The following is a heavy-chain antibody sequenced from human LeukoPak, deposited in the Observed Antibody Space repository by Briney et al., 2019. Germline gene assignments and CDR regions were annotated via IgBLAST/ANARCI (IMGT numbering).Heavy chain of an antibody. CDR2: MNPNSGNT. Sequence: ASVKVSCKASGYTFTSYDINWVRQAPGQGLEWMGWMNPNSGNTGYAQKFQGRVTMTRNTSISTAYMELSSLRSEDTAVYYCARAAVVSGTYYDYVWGSYRKLIYDYWGQGTLVTVSS. CDR1: GYTFTSYD. J-gene: IGHJ4*02. V-gene: IGHV1-8*01. D-gene: IGHD3-16*02. CDR3: ARAAVVSGTYYDYVWGSYRKLIYDY.